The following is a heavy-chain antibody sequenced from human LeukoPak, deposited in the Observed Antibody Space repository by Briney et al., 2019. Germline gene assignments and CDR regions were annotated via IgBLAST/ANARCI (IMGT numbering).Heavy chain of an antibody. Sequence: ASVKVSCKASGGTFSSYAISWVRQAPGQGLEWMGGIIPIFGTANYAQKFQGRVTITADESTSIAYMELSSLRSEDTAVYYCAREIRGYSGYDPDYYYYYMDVWGKGTTVTVSS. D-gene: IGHD5-12*01. CDR2: IIPIFGTA. CDR3: AREIRGYSGYDPDYYYYYMDV. CDR1: GGTFSSYA. J-gene: IGHJ6*03. V-gene: IGHV1-69*13.